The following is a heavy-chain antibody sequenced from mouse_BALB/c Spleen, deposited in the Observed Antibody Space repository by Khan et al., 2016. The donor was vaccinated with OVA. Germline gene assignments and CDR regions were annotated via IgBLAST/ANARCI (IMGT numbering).Heavy chain of an antibody. CDR2: INPYNAGT. D-gene: IGHD4-1*01. J-gene: IGHJ3*01. Sequence: VRLQQSGPELVEPGASVKMSCKASGYTFTNYVMHWVKQKPGQGLEWIGYINPYNAGTRYNEKFKGKATLTSDISSTTAYMGLSSLTSEDSAVYYWAREASSWDFSFPYWGQGTLVTVSA. V-gene: IGHV1S136*01. CDR3: AREASSWDFSFPY. CDR1: GYTFTNYV.